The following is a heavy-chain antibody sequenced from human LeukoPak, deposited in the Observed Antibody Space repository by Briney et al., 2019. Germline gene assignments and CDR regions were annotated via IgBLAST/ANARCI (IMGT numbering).Heavy chain of an antibody. CDR1: GFTFSSYW. V-gene: IGHV3-74*01. CDR3: ARGGSPPEALGDTFDI. J-gene: IGHJ3*02. CDR2: IKTDGSTT. D-gene: IGHD1-26*01. Sequence: GGSLRLSCAASGFTFSSYWMHWVRQAPGKGLVWVSRIKTDGSTTNYADSVKGRFTISSDNAKNTLYLQINSLRAEDTAVYYCARGGSPPEALGDTFDIWGQGTMVTVSS.